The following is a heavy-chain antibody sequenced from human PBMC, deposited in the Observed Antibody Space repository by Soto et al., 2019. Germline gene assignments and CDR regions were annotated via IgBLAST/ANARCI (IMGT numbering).Heavy chain of an antibody. CDR2: MSPFNGDT. CDR1: GYTFTSYG. CDR3: ARDADVQVPHYYYYGMDV. V-gene: IGHV1-18*01. J-gene: IGHJ6*02. D-gene: IGHD3-10*02. Sequence: QVQLVQSGAEVKKPGASVKVSCKASGYTFTSYGISWVRQAPGQGLERMGWMSPFNGDTDYAQRLQGRVTMTTDTSTSTAYMGLRSLRSDDTAVYYCARDADVQVPHYYYYGMDVWGQGTTVTVSS.